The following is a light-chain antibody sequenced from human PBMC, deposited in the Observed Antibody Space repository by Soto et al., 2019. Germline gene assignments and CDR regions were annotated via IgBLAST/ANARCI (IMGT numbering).Light chain of an antibody. CDR1: SGSIASNY. CDR2: EDN. Sequence: FMLTQPHSVSESPGKTVTISCTRSSGSIASNYVQWYQQRPGSAPTTVIYEDNQRPSGVPDRFSGSIDSSSNSASLTISGLKPEDEADYYCQSYDSSNVVFGGGTKLTVL. J-gene: IGLJ2*01. V-gene: IGLV6-57*03. CDR3: QSYDSSNVV.